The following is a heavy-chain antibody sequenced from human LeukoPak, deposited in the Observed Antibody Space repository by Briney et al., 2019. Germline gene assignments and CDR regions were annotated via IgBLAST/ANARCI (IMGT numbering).Heavy chain of an antibody. J-gene: IGHJ5*02. CDR2: IYNSGST. CDR3: ARLGTAAGTGPWFDP. D-gene: IGHD6-13*01. CDR1: GDSISYFY. V-gene: IGHV4-4*07. Sequence: SETLSLTCSVSGDSISYFYWSWIRQAAGKGLEWIGRIYNSGSTDYNASLKSRVTMSVDTSKNQLALKVISVTAADTAVYYCARLGTAAGTGPWFDPWGQGTLVTVSS.